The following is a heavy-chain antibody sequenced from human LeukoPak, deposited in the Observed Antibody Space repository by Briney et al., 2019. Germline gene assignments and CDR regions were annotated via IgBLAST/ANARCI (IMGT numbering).Heavy chain of an antibody. V-gene: IGHV3-74*01. CDR1: GSTFSTYC. Sequence: EGSLRLSCAASGSTFSTYCMHWVRQAPGKGPMWVSRICPDGTVTNYADSVKARFIISRDNARNTVYLQMNSLRVEDTAVYYCVRDFRSADYWGQGTLVTVSS. CDR2: ICPDGTVT. J-gene: IGHJ4*02. CDR3: VRDFRSADY.